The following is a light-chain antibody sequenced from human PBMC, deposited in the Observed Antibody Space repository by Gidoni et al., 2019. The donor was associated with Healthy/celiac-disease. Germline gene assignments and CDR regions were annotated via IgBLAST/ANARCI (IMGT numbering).Light chain of an antibody. CDR2: WAP. Sequence: DIVMTQSPDSLAVSLGERATINCKSSQSVLYSSNNKNYLAWYQQKPGQPPKLLIYWAPTRESGVPDRFSGSGSGTDFTLTISSLQAEDVAVYYCQQYHSTPFTFGPGTKVDIK. J-gene: IGKJ3*01. CDR3: QQYHSTPFT. V-gene: IGKV4-1*01. CDR1: QSVLYSSNNKNY.